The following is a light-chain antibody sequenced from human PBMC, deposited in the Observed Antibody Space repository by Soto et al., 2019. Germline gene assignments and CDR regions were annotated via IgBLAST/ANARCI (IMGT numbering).Light chain of an antibody. V-gene: IGLV2-14*01. CDR1: SSDVGGYNY. CDR2: EVR. Sequence: QSVLTQPASVSGSPGQSITISCTGTSSDVGGYNYVSWYQQHPGKAPKLMIYEVRNRPSGISNRFSGSKSGNTASLTISGLQAEDEADYYCSSYRSSSTPYYVFGTGTKVTVL. CDR3: SSYRSSSTPYYV. J-gene: IGLJ1*01.